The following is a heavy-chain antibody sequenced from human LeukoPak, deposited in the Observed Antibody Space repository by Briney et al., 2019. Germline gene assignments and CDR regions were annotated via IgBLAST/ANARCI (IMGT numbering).Heavy chain of an antibody. CDR1: GYTFTSYY. D-gene: IGHD3-22*01. CDR3: ARALNYYDSSGYYYVGSIGY. CDR2: INPSGGST. J-gene: IGHJ4*02. Sequence: ASVKVSCKASGYTFTSYYMHWVRQAPGQGLEWMGIINPSGGSTSYAQKFQGRVTMTRDMSTSTVYMELSSLRSEDTAVYYCARALNYYDSSGYYYVGSIGYWGQGTLVTVSS. V-gene: IGHV1-46*01.